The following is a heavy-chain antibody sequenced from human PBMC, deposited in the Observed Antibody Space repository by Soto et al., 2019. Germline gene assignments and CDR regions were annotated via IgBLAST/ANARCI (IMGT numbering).Heavy chain of an antibody. V-gene: IGHV3-15*01. CDR3: TTIYDFWSGYYQDY. D-gene: IGHD3-3*01. CDR2: IKSKTDGGTT. CDR1: GFTFSNAW. Sequence: EVQLVESGGGLVKPGGSLRLSCAASGFTFSNAWMSWVRQAPGKGLEWVGHIKSKTDGGTTDYAAPVKGRFTISRDDSKNTLYLQMNSLKTEDTAVYYCTTIYDFWSGYYQDYWGQGTLVTVSS. J-gene: IGHJ4*02.